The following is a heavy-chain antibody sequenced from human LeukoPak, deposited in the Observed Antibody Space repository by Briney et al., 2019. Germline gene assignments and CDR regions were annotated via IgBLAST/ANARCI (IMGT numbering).Heavy chain of an antibody. CDR2: ISYDGSNK. D-gene: IGHD3-10*01. V-gene: IGHV3-30*04. CDR3: AKGGSGGATVSNLYYYYYMDV. CDR1: GFTFSSYA. Sequence: GGSLRLSCAASGFTFSSYAMHWVRQAPGKGLEWVAVISYDGSNKYYADSVKGRFTISRDNSKNTLYLQMNSLRAEDTAVYYCAKGGSGGATVSNLYYYYYMDVWGKGTTVTVSS. J-gene: IGHJ6*03.